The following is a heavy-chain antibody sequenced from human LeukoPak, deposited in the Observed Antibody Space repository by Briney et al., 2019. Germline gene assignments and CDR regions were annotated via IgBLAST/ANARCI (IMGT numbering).Heavy chain of an antibody. D-gene: IGHD6-13*01. V-gene: IGHV4-61*08. CDR1: GGSISSGGYY. J-gene: IGHJ4*02. CDR2: IYYSGST. CDR3: ARRRYSSSWYVDY. Sequence: SQTLSLTCTVSGGSISSGGYYWSWIRQPPGKGLEWIGYIYYSGSTNYNPSLKSRVTISVDTSKNQFSLKLSSVTAADTAVYYCARRRYSSSWYVDYWGQGTLVTVSS.